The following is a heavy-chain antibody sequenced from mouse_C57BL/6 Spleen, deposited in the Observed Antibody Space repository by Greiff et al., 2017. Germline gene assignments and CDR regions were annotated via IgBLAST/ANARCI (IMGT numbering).Heavy chain of an antibody. CDR2: ISSGGSYT. D-gene: IGHD2-3*01. J-gene: IGHJ4*01. Sequence: EVQLVESGGDLVKPGGSLKLSCAASGFTFSSYGMSWVRQTPDKRLEWVATISSGGSYTYYPDSVKGRFTISRDNAKNTLYLQMSSLKSEDTAMYYCARRDGYYYAMDYWGQGTSVTVSS. V-gene: IGHV5-6*01. CDR3: ARRDGYYYAMDY. CDR1: GFTFSSYG.